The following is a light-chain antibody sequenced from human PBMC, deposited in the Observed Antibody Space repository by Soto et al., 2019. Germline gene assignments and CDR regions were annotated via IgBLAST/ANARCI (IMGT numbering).Light chain of an antibody. CDR3: SSYTSSSTLV. J-gene: IGLJ3*02. CDR1: SSDVGDYNY. CDR2: EVS. V-gene: IGLV2-14*01. Sequence: QSALTQPASVSGFPGQSITISCTGTSSDVGDYNYVSWYQHHPGKAPKLMISEVSDRPSGVSNRFSGSKSGNTASLTISGLQAEDQADYYCSSYTSSSTLVFGGGTKLTVL.